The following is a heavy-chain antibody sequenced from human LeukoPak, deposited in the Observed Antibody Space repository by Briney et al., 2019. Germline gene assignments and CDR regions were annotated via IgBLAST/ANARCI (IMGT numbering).Heavy chain of an antibody. J-gene: IGHJ6*02. V-gene: IGHV1-2*02. D-gene: IGHD6-13*01. CDR3: ARCVAAGIGCYYGMDV. Sequence: GASVKVSCKASGYTFTGYYMHWVRQAPGQGLEWMGWINLNSGGTNYAQKFQGRVTMTRDTSISTAYMELSRLRSDDTAVYYCARCVAAGIGCYYGMDVWGQGTTVTVSS. CDR1: GYTFTGYY. CDR2: INLNSGGT.